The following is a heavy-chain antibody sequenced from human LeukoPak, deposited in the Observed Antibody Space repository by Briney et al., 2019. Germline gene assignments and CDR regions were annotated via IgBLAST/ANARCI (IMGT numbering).Heavy chain of an antibody. V-gene: IGHV1-46*01. D-gene: IGHD3-22*01. Sequence: ASVKVSCKASGYTFTSYYMHWVRQAPGQGLEWMGIINPSGGSTSYAQKFQGRVTMTRDMSTSTVYMELSTLRSEDTAVYYCAFLDIYDGSGYYKGYFNYWGQGTLVTVSS. CDR3: AFLDIYDGSGYYKGYFNY. J-gene: IGHJ4*02. CDR1: GYTFTSYY. CDR2: INPSGGST.